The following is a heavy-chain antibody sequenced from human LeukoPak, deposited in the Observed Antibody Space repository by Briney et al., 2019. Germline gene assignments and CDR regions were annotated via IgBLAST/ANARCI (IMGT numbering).Heavy chain of an antibody. V-gene: IGHV1-69*13. Sequence: RRASVKVSCKASGGTFSSYAISWVRQAPGQGLEWMGGIIPIFGTANYAQKFQGRVTITADESTSTAYMELSSLRSEDTAVYYCASKGVYGSGIRYYYYYMDVWGKGTTVTVSS. D-gene: IGHD3-10*01. CDR2: IIPIFGTA. CDR1: GGTFSSYA. CDR3: ASKGVYGSGIRYYYYYMDV. J-gene: IGHJ6*03.